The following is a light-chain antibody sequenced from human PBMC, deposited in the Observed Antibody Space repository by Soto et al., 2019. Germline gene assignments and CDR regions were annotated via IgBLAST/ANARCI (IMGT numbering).Light chain of an antibody. CDR3: CSYAPITTVV. V-gene: IGLV2-23*01. J-gene: IGLJ3*02. Sequence: QSALTQPASVSGSPGQSITISCTGTSSDVGGYNLVSWYQQHPGKAPKLMIYEDNKRPSGVSDRFSGSKSGNTASLTISGLQAEDEAHYYCCSYAPITTVVFGGGTKVTVL. CDR1: SSDVGGYNL. CDR2: EDN.